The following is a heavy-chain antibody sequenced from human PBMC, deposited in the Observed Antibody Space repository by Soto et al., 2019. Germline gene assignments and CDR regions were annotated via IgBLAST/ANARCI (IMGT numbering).Heavy chain of an antibody. CDR3: ARGRIRVRGVIALGPYYYYYGMDV. V-gene: IGHV1-8*01. Sequence: ASVKVSCKASGYTFTSYDINWVRQATGQGLEWMGWMNPNSGNTGYAQKFQGRVTMTRNTSISTAYMELSSLRSEDTAVYHCARGRIRVRGVIALGPYYYYYGMDVWGQGTTVTVSS. CDR1: GYTFTSYD. D-gene: IGHD3-10*01. CDR2: MNPNSGNT. J-gene: IGHJ6*02.